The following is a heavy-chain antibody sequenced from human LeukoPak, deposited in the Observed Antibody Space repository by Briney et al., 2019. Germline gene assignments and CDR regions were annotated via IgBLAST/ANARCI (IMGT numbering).Heavy chain of an antibody. CDR1: GYSISSGYY. CDR2: IYHSGST. CDR3: ARGPPLYYYDSSGYYFDY. V-gene: IGHV4-38-2*02. J-gene: IGHJ4*02. Sequence: PSETLSLTCTVSGYSISSGYYWGWIRQPPGKGLEWIGSIYHSGSTYYNPSLKSRVTISVDTSKNQFSLKLSSVTAADTAVYYCARGPPLYYYDSSGYYFDYWGQGTLVTVSS. D-gene: IGHD3-22*01.